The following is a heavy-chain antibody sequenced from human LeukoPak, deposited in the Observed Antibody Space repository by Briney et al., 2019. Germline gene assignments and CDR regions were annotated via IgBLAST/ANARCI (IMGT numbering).Heavy chain of an antibody. J-gene: IGHJ4*02. Sequence: RASVKVSCKASGYTFTGYYMHWVRQAPGQGLEWMGWINPNSGGTNYAQKFQGGVTMTRDTSISTAYMELSRLRSDDTAVYYCARGRASSAHFDYWGQGTLVTVSS. CDR3: ARGRASSAHFDY. CDR2: INPNSGGT. V-gene: IGHV1-2*02. CDR1: GYTFTGYY.